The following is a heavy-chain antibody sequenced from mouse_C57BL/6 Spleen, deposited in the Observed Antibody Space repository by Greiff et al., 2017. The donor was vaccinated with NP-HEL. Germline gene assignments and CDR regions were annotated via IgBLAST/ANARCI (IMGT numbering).Heavy chain of an antibody. D-gene: IGHD4-1*01. CDR1: GFTFSSYA. CDR2: ISSGGDYI. Sequence: EVKLMESGEGLVKPGGSLKLSCAASGFTFSSYAMSWVRQTPEKRLEWVAYISSGGDYIYYADTVKGRFTISRDNARNTLYLQMSSLKSEDTAMYYCTRGWDVGYFDYWGQGTTLTVSS. CDR3: TRGWDVGYFDY. V-gene: IGHV5-9-1*02. J-gene: IGHJ2*01.